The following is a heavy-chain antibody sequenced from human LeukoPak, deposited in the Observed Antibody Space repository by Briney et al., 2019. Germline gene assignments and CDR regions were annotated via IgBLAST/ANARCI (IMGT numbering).Heavy chain of an antibody. CDR3: ATGRGGADY. CDR2: ISVSGGST. V-gene: IGHV3-23*01. Sequence: GGSLRLSCAVSGFTFSSYAMSWVRQAPGKGLEWVSTISVSGGSTDYADSVKGRFTISRDNSKNTLFLQMNSLRAEDTAVYYCATGRGGADYWGQGALVTVSS. D-gene: IGHD2-21*01. CDR1: GFTFSSYA. J-gene: IGHJ4*02.